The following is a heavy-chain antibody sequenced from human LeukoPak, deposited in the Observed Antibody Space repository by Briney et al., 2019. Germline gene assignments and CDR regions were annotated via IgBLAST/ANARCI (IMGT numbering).Heavy chain of an antibody. Sequence: SETLSLTCTVSGGSVSSDYFYWIWIRQPPGKGLEWIGYTSYSGNTNYNPSLKSRVTISVDTSKNQFSLKLSSVTAADTAIYYCARDFTGSYFAFDIWGQGTMVTVSS. CDR1: GGSVSSDYFY. J-gene: IGHJ3*02. CDR3: ARDFTGSYFAFDI. V-gene: IGHV4-61*01. D-gene: IGHD1-26*01. CDR2: TSYSGNT.